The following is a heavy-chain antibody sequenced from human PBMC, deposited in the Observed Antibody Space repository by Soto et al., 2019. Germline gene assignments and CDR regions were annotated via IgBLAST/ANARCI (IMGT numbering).Heavy chain of an antibody. Sequence: PSETLSLTCTVSGGSISSYYWSWIRQPPGKGLEWIGYIYYSGSTNYNPSLKSRVTISVDTSKNQFSLKPSSVTAADTAVYYCARVGSSSWYVWFDPWGQGTLVTVSS. CDR1: GGSISSYY. CDR2: IYYSGST. D-gene: IGHD6-13*01. V-gene: IGHV4-59*01. J-gene: IGHJ5*02. CDR3: ARVGSSSWYVWFDP.